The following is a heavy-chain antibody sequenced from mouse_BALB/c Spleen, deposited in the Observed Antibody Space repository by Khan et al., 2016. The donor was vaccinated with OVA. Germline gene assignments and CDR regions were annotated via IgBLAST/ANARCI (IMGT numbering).Heavy chain of an antibody. CDR2: ITVKSDNSGA. Sequence: VQLVETGGGLVRPGNSLKLSCVTSGFTFSYYRMHWLRQFPGKRLEWIAVITVKSDNSGANYAESVKGSFTISRDDSKSSVYLQMNRLREEDTATYYCGRGGYYYGTPFDYWGQGTTLIVSS. CDR1: GFTFSYYR. V-gene: IGHV13-2*02. D-gene: IGHD1-1*01. J-gene: IGHJ2*01. CDR3: GRGGYYYGTPFDY.